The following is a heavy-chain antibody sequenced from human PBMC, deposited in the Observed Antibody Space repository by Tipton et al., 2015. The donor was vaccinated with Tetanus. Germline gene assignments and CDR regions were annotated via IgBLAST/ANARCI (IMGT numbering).Heavy chain of an antibody. CDR3: ARDFRPIFGVAHPFDS. V-gene: IGHV3-11*04. CDR1: GFTLSDYY. Sequence: SLRLSCAASGFTLSDYYMSWIRQAPGKGLEWLSYISSSGATINYADSVKGRFTLSRDTAKNSLYLQMNGLRDDDTAVYFCARDFRPIFGVAHPFDSWGQGTLVTVSS. CDR2: ISSSGATI. D-gene: IGHD3-3*01. J-gene: IGHJ5*01.